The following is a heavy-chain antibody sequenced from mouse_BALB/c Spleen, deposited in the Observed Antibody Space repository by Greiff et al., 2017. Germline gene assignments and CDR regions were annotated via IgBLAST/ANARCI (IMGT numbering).Heavy chain of an antibody. CDR2: IDPENGDT. J-gene: IGHJ4*01. V-gene: IGHV14-4*02. Sequence: VQLQQSGAELVRSGASVKLSCTASGFNIKDYYMHWVKQRPEQGLEWIGWIDPENGDTEYAPKFQGKATMTADTSSNTAYLQLSSLTSEDTAVYYCNAQGAMDYWGQGTSVTVSS. CDR3: NAQGAMDY. CDR1: GFNIKDYY.